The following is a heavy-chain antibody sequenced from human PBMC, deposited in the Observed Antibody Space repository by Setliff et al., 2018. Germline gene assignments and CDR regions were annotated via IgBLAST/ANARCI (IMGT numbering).Heavy chain of an antibody. D-gene: IGHD4-4*01. J-gene: IGHJ4*02. Sequence: GASVKVSCKASGYIFTSYYIHWVRQAPGQGLEWMGLFNPSGGSTKYVEKFQGRVTLTRDTSASTVYMELSSLRSEDTAIYHCARGDYSNPCDYWGQGTLVTVSS. V-gene: IGHV1-46*01. CDR1: GYIFTSYY. CDR2: FNPSGGST. CDR3: ARGDYSNPCDY.